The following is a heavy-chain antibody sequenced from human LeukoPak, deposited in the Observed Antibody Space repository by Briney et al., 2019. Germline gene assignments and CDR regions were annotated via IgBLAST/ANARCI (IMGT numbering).Heavy chain of an antibody. CDR2: INHSGSI. CDR3: ARDTGSVNANNY. D-gene: IGHD3-10*01. Sequence: SEILSLTCAVFGGSFSGYYWSWIRQPPGKGLEWIGEINHSGSINYNPSLKSRVTISVDTSKNQFSLNLNSVTAADTAVYYCARDTGSVNANNYWGQGTLVTVSS. V-gene: IGHV4-34*01. J-gene: IGHJ4*02. CDR1: GGSFSGYY.